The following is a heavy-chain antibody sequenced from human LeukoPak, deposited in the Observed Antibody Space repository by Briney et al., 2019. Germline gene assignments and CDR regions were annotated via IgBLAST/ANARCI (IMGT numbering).Heavy chain of an antibody. Sequence: GGSLRLSCAGSGFTSSNYWMHWVRQAPGKGLVWVSGINSDGSSTNYADSVKGRFTISRDNAKNTLFLQMDSLRDEDTAVYYCGLSMVRALSPDYWGQGTLVTVSS. CDR1: GFTSSNYW. D-gene: IGHD3-10*01. CDR2: INSDGSST. J-gene: IGHJ4*02. V-gene: IGHV3-74*01. CDR3: GLSMVRALSPDY.